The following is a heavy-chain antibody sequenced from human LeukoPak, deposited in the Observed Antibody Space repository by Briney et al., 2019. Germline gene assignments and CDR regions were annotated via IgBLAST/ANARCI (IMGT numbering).Heavy chain of an antibody. D-gene: IGHD5-18*01. J-gene: IGHJ4*02. CDR1: GGTFSSYA. Sequence: RVASVKVSCKASGGTFSSYAISWVRQAPGQGLEWMGGIIPIFGTANYAQKFQGRVTITADESTSTAYMELSNLRSEDTAVYYCARAASGYSYGSQVDYWGQGTLVTVSS. CDR3: ARAASGYSYGSQVDY. CDR2: IIPIFGTA. V-gene: IGHV1-69*01.